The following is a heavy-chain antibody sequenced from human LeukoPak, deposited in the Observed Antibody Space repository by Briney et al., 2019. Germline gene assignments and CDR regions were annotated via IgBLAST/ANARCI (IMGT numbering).Heavy chain of an antibody. J-gene: IGHJ4*02. CDR1: GYTFTSYD. CDR2: MNPNGGNT. V-gene: IGHV1-8*01. Sequence: ASVKVSCRASGYTFTSYDINWVRQATGQGLEWMGWMNPNGGNTGYAQKFQGRVTMTRNTSISTAYMELSSLRSEDTAVYYCARDKYYYDSSGLRSPLSDYWGQGTLVTVSS. CDR3: ARDKYYYDSSGLRSPLSDY. D-gene: IGHD3-22*01.